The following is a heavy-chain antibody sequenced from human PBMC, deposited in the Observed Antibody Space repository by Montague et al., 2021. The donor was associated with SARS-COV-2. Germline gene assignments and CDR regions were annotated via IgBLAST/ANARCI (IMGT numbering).Heavy chain of an antibody. D-gene: IGHD5-12*01. V-gene: IGHV4-39*07. CDR3: ARDVWKGFSGYETEGGFDY. CDR2: IYFGGGT. CDR1: GGSISSSNYF. Sequence: SETLSLTCTVSGGSISSSNYFWGWIRQPPGKGLEWIGSIYFGGGTXYXXXXKXRVTISVDTSKNHFSLKLTSVTAADTAVYYCARDVWKGFSGYETEGGFDYWGQGTPVTVSS. J-gene: IGHJ4*02.